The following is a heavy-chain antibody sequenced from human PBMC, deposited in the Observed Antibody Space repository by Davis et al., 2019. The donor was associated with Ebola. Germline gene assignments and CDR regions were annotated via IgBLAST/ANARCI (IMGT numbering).Heavy chain of an antibody. V-gene: IGHV3-21*01. D-gene: IGHD4/OR15-4a*01. CDR3: ARATGNDYGEIDY. CDR1: GFTFSDYA. J-gene: IGHJ4*02. CDR2: ISTSGGST. Sequence: GGSLRLSCAAPGFTFSDYAMTWVRQAPGKGLEWVSGISTSGGSTYYADSLKGRFTIPRDNAKNSIYLQMNSLRVEDTGVYYCARATGNDYGEIDYWGLGTLVTVSS.